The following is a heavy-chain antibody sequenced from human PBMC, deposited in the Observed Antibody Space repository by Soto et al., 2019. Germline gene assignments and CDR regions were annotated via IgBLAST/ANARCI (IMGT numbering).Heavy chain of an antibody. J-gene: IGHJ4*02. Sequence: PGGSLRLSCAASGFTFSSYEMNWVRQAPGKGLEWVSYISSSGSTIYYADSVKGRFTISRDNAKNSLYLQMNSLRAEDTAVYYCARGLYSSSFYNYWGQGTLVTVSS. CDR2: ISSSGSTI. D-gene: IGHD6-6*01. CDR3: ARGLYSSSFYNY. V-gene: IGHV3-48*03. CDR1: GFTFSSYE.